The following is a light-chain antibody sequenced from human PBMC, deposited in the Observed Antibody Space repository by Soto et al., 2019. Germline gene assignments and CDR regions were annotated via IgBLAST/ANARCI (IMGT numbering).Light chain of an antibody. V-gene: IGLV2-14*03. CDR1: SSDVGPYNY. J-gene: IGLJ1*01. CDR2: GVS. CDR3: CSYSRITTYV. Sequence: QSVLTQPASMSGSPGQSITISCAGTSSDVGPYNYVSWYQQHPGKAPKLMIYGVSNRPSGAPDRFSGSKSGNTASLTISGLQAEDEADYYCCSYSRITTYVFGTGTKVTVL.